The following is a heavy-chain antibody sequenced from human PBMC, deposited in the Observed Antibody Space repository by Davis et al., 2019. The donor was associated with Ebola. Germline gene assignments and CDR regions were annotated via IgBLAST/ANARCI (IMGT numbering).Heavy chain of an antibody. J-gene: IGHJ4*02. CDR3: ARAGDIVVVVAAAFDY. V-gene: IGHV3-11*04. CDR1: GFTFSDYY. CDR2: ISSSGSTI. D-gene: IGHD2-15*01. Sequence: GGSLRLSCAASGFTFSDYYMSWIRQAPGKGLQWVSYISSSGSTIYYADSVKGRFTISRDNAKKSLYLHMNSLRAEDTAVYYCARAGDIVVVVAAAFDYWGQGTLVTVSS.